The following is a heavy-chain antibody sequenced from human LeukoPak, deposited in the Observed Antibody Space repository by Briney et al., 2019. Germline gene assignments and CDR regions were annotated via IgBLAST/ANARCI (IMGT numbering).Heavy chain of an antibody. V-gene: IGHV3-30*02. Sequence: GGSLRLSCVASGLSISTSWMSWVRQSPGQGLEWVAFIRYDGSNKYYADSVKGRFTISRDNSKSTLYLQMNSLRAEDTAVYYCAKDPPNCSGGSCYSGGLDYWGQGTLVTVSS. CDR1: GLSISTSW. D-gene: IGHD2-15*01. J-gene: IGHJ4*02. CDR2: IRYDGSNK. CDR3: AKDPPNCSGGSCYSGGLDY.